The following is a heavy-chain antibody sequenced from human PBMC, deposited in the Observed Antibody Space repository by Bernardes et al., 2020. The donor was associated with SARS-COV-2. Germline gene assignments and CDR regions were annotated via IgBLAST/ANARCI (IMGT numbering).Heavy chain of an antibody. D-gene: IGHD3-10*01. CDR2: IYYSGST. CDR1: GGSISSYY. CDR3: ARDPIGENWFDP. Sequence: SETLSLTCTVSGGSISSYYWSWIRQPPGKGLEWIGYIYYSGSTNYNPSLKSRVTISVDTSKNQFSLKLSSVTAADTAVYYCARDPIGENWFDPWGQGTLVTVSS. J-gene: IGHJ5*02. V-gene: IGHV4-59*01.